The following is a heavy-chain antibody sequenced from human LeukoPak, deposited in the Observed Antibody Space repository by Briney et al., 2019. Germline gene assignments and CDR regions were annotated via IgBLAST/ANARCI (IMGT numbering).Heavy chain of an antibody. CDR3: ARDRRVLGNFDY. V-gene: IGHV3-30-3*01. J-gene: IGHJ4*02. CDR1: GFTFSSYA. Sequence: GGSLRLSCAASGFTFSSYAMHWVRQAPGKGLEWVAVISYDGSNKYYADSVKGRFTISRDNSKNTLYLQMNSLRAEDTAVYYCARDRRVLGNFDYWGQGTLVTVSS. CDR2: ISYDGSNK.